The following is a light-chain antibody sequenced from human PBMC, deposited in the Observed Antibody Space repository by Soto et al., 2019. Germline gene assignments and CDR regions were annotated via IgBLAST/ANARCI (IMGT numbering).Light chain of an antibody. V-gene: IGKV3-15*01. J-gene: IGKJ1*01. CDR2: GAS. CDR3: QQHGSSPRT. CDR1: QSVSSN. Sequence: EIVMTQSPATLSVSPGERATLSCRASQSVSSNLAWYQQKPGQAPRLLIYGASTRATGIPARFSGSGSVTDFTLTISRREPEDFAVYFCQQHGSSPRTFGQGTKVDIK.